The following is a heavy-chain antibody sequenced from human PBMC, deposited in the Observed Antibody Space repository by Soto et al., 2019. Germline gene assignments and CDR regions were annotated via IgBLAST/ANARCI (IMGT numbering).Heavy chain of an antibody. J-gene: IGHJ4*02. Sequence: ESMKIAFKASGYIIKNYWIGWVRQIPGQGLEWMGIIFPYDSDTRYSPSFQGHVTISVDKSISTAYVQWSSLKASDSAIYYCFRGGVTSRTFDYWGQGTLVTVSS. CDR2: IFPYDSDT. CDR1: GYIIKNYW. CDR3: FRGGVTSRTFDY. V-gene: IGHV5-51*01. D-gene: IGHD3-16*01.